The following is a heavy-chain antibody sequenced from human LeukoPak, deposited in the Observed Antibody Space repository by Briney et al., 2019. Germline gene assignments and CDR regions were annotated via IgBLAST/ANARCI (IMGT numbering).Heavy chain of an antibody. D-gene: IGHD3-22*01. Sequence: ASEKVSCKASGGTFSSYAISWVRQAPGQGLEWMGRIIPIFGTANYAQKFQGGVTITTDESTSTAYMELSSLRSEDTAVYYCARDSSGYSRHFDYWGQGTLVTVSS. J-gene: IGHJ4*02. CDR2: IIPIFGTA. CDR3: ARDSSGYSRHFDY. CDR1: GGTFSSYA. V-gene: IGHV1-69*05.